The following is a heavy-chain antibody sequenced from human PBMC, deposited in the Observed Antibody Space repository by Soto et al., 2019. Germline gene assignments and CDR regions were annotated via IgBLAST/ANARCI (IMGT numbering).Heavy chain of an antibody. J-gene: IGHJ4*01. Sequence: GGSLRLSCAASGFTFSSYAMSWVRQAPGKGLEWVSAISGSGGSTYYADSVKGRFTLSRDNSKNTLYLQMNSLRAEDTAVYYCAKDLRAPTYYYDSSGYHWGQETLVTVSS. CDR3: AKDLRAPTYYYDSSGYH. CDR2: ISGSGGST. V-gene: IGHV3-23*01. D-gene: IGHD3-22*01. CDR1: GFTFSSYA.